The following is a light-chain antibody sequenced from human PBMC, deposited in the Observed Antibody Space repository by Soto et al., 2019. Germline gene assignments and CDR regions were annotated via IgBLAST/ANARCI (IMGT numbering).Light chain of an antibody. V-gene: IGLV3-21*02. Sequence: SYELTQPPSVSVAPGQTARITCGGNDIGSKSVHWYQQKPGQAPVVVVYEDYDRPSGIPERFSGSNSGNTATLTITRVEAGDEADYYCLVWDNSRDRYVFGTGTKVTVL. CDR2: EDY. CDR3: LVWDNSRDRYV. CDR1: DIGSKS. J-gene: IGLJ1*01.